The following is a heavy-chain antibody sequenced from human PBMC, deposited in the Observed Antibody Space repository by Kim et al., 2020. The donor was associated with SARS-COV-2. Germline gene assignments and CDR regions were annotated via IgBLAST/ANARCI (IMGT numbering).Heavy chain of an antibody. J-gene: IGHJ6*02. V-gene: IGHV3-33*01. CDR3: ARDGSGMARGRGMDV. CDR2: IWYDGNRK. CDR1: GFSFSNYG. D-gene: IGHD3-10*01. Sequence: GGSLRVSCVASGFSFSNYGMHWVRQAPGKGLEWVAIIWYDGNRKFYADSVKGRFLISRDNSNNTLNLEMNSLRAEDTAVYYCARDGSGMARGRGMDVWGQGTTVTVSS.